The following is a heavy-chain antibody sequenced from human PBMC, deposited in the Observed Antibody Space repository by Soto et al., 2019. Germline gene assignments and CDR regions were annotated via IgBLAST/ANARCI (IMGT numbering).Heavy chain of an antibody. CDR2: INSSSSTI. Sequence: EVQLVESGGGLVQPGGSLRLSCAASGFTFSSYSMNWVRQAPGQGLEWVSYINSSSSTIYYADSVKGRFTISRDNVQNSLYLQMNSLRAEDTAVYYCARDEGCSSTNCYSPDSFDYWGQGTLVTVSS. D-gene: IGHD2-2*01. CDR1: GFTFSSYS. J-gene: IGHJ4*02. V-gene: IGHV3-48*01. CDR3: ARDEGCSSTNCYSPDSFDY.